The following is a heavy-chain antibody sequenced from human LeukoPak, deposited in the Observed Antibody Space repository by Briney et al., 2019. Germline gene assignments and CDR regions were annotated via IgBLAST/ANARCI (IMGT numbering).Heavy chain of an antibody. J-gene: IGHJ4*02. V-gene: IGHV4-38-2*02. CDR1: GYSISNGYY. Sequence: SETLSLTCTVSGYSISNGYYWGWIRQPPGKGLEWVGSIYHRGSTNYNPSLKSQVTISVDTSKNQFSLKLSSVTAADTAVYYCASHYYDSSGYTYYFDYWGQGTLVTVSS. D-gene: IGHD3-22*01. CDR2: IYHRGST. CDR3: ASHYYDSSGYTYYFDY.